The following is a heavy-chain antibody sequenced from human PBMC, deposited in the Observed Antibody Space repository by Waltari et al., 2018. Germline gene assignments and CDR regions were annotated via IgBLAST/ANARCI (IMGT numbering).Heavy chain of an antibody. J-gene: IGHJ3*02. Sequence: EVQLVESGGGLVQPGGSLRLSCAASGFIFSRYEMNWVRQAPGKGLEGVADIDGSGSGMYYADSVKGRFAMSRDNSKSSLSLQMNSLRAEDTAIYYCVRDRGEDAADIWGQGTMVTVSS. CDR2: IDGSGSGM. V-gene: IGHV3-48*03. CDR1: GFIFSRYE. CDR3: VRDRGEDAADI.